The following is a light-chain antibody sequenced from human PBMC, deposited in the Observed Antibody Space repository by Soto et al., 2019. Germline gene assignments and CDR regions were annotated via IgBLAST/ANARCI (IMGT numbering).Light chain of an antibody. V-gene: IGLV4-69*01. CDR1: SGHSSYA. CDR2: LDSDGSH. J-gene: IGLJ2*01. CDR3: QTWVTGIHVV. Sequence: QLVLTQSPSASASLGASVKLTCTLSSGHSSYAIAWHQQQPEKGPRYLMKLDSDGSHTKGDAIPDRFSGSSSGAERYLTISSIQSEDEADYYCQTWVTGIHVVFGGGTKVTVL.